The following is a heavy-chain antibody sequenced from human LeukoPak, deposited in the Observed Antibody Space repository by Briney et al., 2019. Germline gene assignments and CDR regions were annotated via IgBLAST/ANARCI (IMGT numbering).Heavy chain of an antibody. D-gene: IGHD2-2*01. Sequence: GRSLRLSCAASGFTFSSYAMHWVRQAPGKGLEWVAVISYDGSNKYYADSVKGRFTISRDNSKNTLYLQMNSLRAEDTAVYYCARDENIGYCSSTSCYGYFDYWGQGTLVTVSS. V-gene: IGHV3-30*04. CDR1: GFTFSSYA. CDR2: ISYDGSNK. J-gene: IGHJ4*02. CDR3: ARDENIGYCSSTSCYGYFDY.